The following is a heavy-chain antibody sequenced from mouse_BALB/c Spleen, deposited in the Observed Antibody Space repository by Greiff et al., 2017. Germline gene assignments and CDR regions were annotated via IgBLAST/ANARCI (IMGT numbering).Heavy chain of an antibody. CDR1: GYTFTSYW. J-gene: IGHJ1*01. V-gene: IGHV1-69*02. CDR2: IYPSDSYT. D-gene: IGHD1-1*01. Sequence: VQLQQPGAELVRPGASVKLSCKASGYTFTSYWINWVKQRPGQGLEWIGNIYPSDSYTNYNQKFKDKATLTVDKSSSTAYMQLSSPTSEDSAVYYCTRMTTVVAWYFDVWGAGTTVTVSS. CDR3: TRMTTVVAWYFDV.